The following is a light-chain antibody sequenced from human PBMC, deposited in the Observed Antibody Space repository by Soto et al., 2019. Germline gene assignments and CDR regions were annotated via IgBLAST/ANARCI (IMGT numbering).Light chain of an antibody. Sequence: EIVLTHSPSTLSLSPGSRSNLSCRASQSVTNTYLAWYQQKPGQAPRLLIYGASSRATGITERLSGSGYGTDLTITISRMQTEDFEVYYCQQYGSEPLTFGGGTKVDI. CDR1: QSVTNTY. CDR2: GAS. CDR3: QQYGSEPLT. J-gene: IGKJ4*01. V-gene: IGKV3-20*01.